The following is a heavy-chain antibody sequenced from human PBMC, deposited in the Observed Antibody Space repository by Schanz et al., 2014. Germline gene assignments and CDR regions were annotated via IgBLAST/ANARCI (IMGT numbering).Heavy chain of an antibody. CDR1: GGTFSSFG. Sequence: VQLEQSGAEVKKPGSSVKVSCKASGGTFSSFGINWVRQAPGQGLEWMGRIIPIHGIVNYAQRFQDRVRITADKSTSTVYMELSSLRSEDTAVYYCARDGVDAAAGGNYWGQGTLVTVSS. J-gene: IGHJ4*02. CDR2: IIPIHGIV. CDR3: ARDGVDAAAGGNY. D-gene: IGHD6-13*01. V-gene: IGHV1-69*04.